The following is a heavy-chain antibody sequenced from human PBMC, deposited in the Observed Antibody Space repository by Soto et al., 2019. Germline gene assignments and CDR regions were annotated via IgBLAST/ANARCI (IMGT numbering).Heavy chain of an antibody. D-gene: IGHD3-10*01. CDR2: IKSKTDGGTT. J-gene: IGHJ4*02. CDR1: GFTFSNTW. Sequence: GGSLRLSCAASGFTFSNTWMSWVRQAPGKGLEWVGRIKSKTDGGTTDYAAPVKGRFTISRDDSKNMLYMQMNSLKSEDTAVYYCTTAPSGSYPDYWGQGTLVTVSS. CDR3: TTAPSGSYPDY. V-gene: IGHV3-15*01.